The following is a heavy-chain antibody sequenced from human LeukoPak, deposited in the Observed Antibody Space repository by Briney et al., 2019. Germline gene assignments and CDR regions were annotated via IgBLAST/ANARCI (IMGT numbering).Heavy chain of an antibody. V-gene: IGHV1-46*01. CDR1: GYTFTSYY. J-gene: IGHJ5*02. D-gene: IGHD6-19*01. CDR3: ARETGDDRSGFYDGFDP. CDR2: INPSGGST. Sequence: ASVKVSCKASGYTFTSYYMHWVRQAPGQGLEWMGIINPSGGSTSYAQKFQGRVTMTRDTSTSTVYMELSSLRSEDTAVYYCARETGDDRSGFYDGFDPWGQGTLVTVSS.